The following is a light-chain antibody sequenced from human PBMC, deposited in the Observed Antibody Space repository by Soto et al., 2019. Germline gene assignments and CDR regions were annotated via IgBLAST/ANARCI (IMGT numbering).Light chain of an antibody. J-gene: IGKJ4*01. CDR1: QSVDKY. CDR2: DAS. Sequence: EIVLTQSPATLSFSPGERATLSCRASQSVDKYLVWYQQKPGQAPRLLIYDASSRAHGIPARFSGSGSGTDFSLTITSLEPEDFAVYYCQQRTNWPLTFGGGTKLEIK. CDR3: QQRTNWPLT. V-gene: IGKV3-11*01.